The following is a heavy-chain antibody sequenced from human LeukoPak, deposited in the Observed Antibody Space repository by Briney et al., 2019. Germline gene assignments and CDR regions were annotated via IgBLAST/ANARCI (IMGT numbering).Heavy chain of an antibody. CDR1: GFTFSSYS. D-gene: IGHD3-22*01. V-gene: IGHV3-21*01. J-gene: IGHJ3*02. CDR2: ISSSSSYI. Sequence: GGSLRLSCAASGFTFSSYSMNWVHQAPGKGLEWVSSISSSSSYIYYADSVKGRFTISRDNAKNSLYLQMNSLRAEDTAVYYCARDLGNPVYDSSGDGAFDIWGQGTMVTVSS. CDR3: ARDLGNPVYDSSGDGAFDI.